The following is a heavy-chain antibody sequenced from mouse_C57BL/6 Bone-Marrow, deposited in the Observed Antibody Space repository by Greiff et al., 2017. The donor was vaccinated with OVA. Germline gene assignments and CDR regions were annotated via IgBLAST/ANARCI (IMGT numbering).Heavy chain of an antibody. CDR2: ISDGGSYT. Sequence: EVHLVESGGGLVKPGGSLKLSCAASGFTFSSYAMSWVRQTPEKRLEWVATISDGGSYTYYQDNVKGRFTISRDNATNTLYLQMSHLKSEDTATYYYARERYDSAYWGQGTLVTVSA. CDR1: GFTFSSYA. J-gene: IGHJ3*01. V-gene: IGHV5-4*01. CDR3: ARERYDSAY. D-gene: IGHD2-4*01.